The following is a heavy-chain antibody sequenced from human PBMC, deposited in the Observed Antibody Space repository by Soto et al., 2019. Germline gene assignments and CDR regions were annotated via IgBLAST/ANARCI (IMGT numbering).Heavy chain of an antibody. J-gene: IGHJ5*02. V-gene: IGHV1-18*01. CDR1: GYTFSSYG. Sequence: QVQLVQSGAEVKRPGASVRVSCKASGYTFSSYGINWVRQAPGQGLEWMGWISAYNCNTNYAQKVQGRVTMTTDTSTSTAYMELRSLRSDDTAVYYCARGPLVPAATWFEPWGQGTLVTVSS. CDR3: ARGPLVPAATWFEP. CDR2: ISAYNCNT. D-gene: IGHD2-2*01.